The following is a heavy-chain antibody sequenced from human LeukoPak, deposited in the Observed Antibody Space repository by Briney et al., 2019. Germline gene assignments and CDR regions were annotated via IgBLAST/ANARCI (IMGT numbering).Heavy chain of an antibody. D-gene: IGHD3-22*01. V-gene: IGHV3-23*01. CDR1: GFTFSNYA. Sequence: GGSLRLSCAASGFTFSNYAMNWVRQAPGKGPEWVAAMRGSGDTTYYADSVKGRFTISRDNSKNTLFLQMNSLRAEDTAVYYCARGRSGFGDYWGQGTLVTVSS. J-gene: IGHJ4*02. CDR3: ARGRSGFGDY. CDR2: MRGSGDTT.